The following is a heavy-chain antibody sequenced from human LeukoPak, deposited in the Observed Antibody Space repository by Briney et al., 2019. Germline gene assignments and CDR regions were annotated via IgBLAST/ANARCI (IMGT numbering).Heavy chain of an antibody. V-gene: IGHV4-34*01. J-gene: IGHJ4*02. D-gene: IGHD2-8*01. CDR2: INHSGST. CDR3: ARGRMLALFDY. Sequence: PSETLSLTCAVYGGSFSGYYWSWIRQPPGKGLEWIGEINHSGSTNYNPSLKSRVTISVDTSKNQFSLKLSSVTAADTAVYYCARGRMLALFDYWGQGTLVTVSS. CDR1: GGSFSGYY.